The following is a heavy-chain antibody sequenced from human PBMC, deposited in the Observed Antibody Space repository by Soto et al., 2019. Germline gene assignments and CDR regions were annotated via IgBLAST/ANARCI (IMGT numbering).Heavy chain of an antibody. Sequence: QVQLVQSGAEVKKPGSSVKVSCKASGGTFSSYAISWVRQAPGQGLEWMGGIIPIFGTANYAQKFQGRVTITADESTSTAYMELSSLRSEDTAVYYWASQSRWGLRFLEWFNWGQGTLVTVSS. CDR2: IIPIFGTA. D-gene: IGHD3-3*01. CDR1: GGTFSSYA. CDR3: ASQSRWGLRFLEWFN. J-gene: IGHJ4*02. V-gene: IGHV1-69*12.